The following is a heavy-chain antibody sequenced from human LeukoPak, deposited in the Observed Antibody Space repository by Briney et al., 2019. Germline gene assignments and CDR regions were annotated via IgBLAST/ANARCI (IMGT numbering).Heavy chain of an antibody. CDR1: GFTFSKYA. J-gene: IGHJ4*02. CDR3: AKDPTYYDYVWSDC. Sequence: PGGSLRLSCAASGFTFSKYAMSWVRQAPGKGLEWVSSISSSGGSTYYADSVKGRFTISRDNSKNTLYLQMNSLRAEDTAVYYCAKDPTYYDYVWSDCWGQGTLVTVSS. D-gene: IGHD3-16*01. V-gene: IGHV3-23*01. CDR2: ISSSGGST.